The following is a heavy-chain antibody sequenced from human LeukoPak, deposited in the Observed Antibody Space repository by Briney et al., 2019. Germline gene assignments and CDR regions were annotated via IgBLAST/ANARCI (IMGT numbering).Heavy chain of an antibody. CDR3: ARDIGGLARDAFDI. Sequence: SQTLSLTCTVSGGSISSGGYYWSWIRQHPGKGLEWIGYIYYSGSTYYNPSLKSRVTISVDTSKNQFSLKLSSVTAADTAVYYCARDIGGLARDAFDIWGQGTMVTVSS. D-gene: IGHD1-26*01. CDR1: GGSISSGGYY. J-gene: IGHJ3*02. CDR2: IYYSGST. V-gene: IGHV4-31*03.